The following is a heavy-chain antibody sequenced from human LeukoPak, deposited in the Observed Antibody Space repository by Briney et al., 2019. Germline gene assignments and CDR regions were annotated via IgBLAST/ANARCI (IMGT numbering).Heavy chain of an antibody. J-gene: IGHJ6*02. CDR2: IIPIFGTA. D-gene: IGHD2-2*01. CDR1: GGTFSSYA. CDR3: AREDIVVVPAASHYYYYGMDV. V-gene: IGHV1-69*13. Sequence: SVKVSCTASGGTFSSYAISWVRQAPGQGLEWMGGIIPIFGTANYAQKFQGRVTITADESTSTAYMELSSLRSEDTAVYYCAREDIVVVPAASHYYYYGMDVWGQGTTVTVSS.